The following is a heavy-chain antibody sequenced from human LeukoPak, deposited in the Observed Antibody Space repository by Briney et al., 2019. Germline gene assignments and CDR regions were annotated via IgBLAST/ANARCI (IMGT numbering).Heavy chain of an antibody. Sequence: SETLSLTCTVSGGSISSYNWSWIRKPAGKGLEWIGRIYSSGSTNYNPSLRSRVTMSVDTSKNQFPLKLSSVTAADTAAYYCASYSGSYAYYGYWGQGTLVTVSS. J-gene: IGHJ4*02. CDR1: GGSISSYN. CDR3: ASYSGSYAYYGY. V-gene: IGHV4-4*07. CDR2: IYSSGST. D-gene: IGHD1-26*01.